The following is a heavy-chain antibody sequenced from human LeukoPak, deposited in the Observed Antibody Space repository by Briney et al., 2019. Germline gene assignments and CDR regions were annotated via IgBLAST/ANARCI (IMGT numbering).Heavy chain of an antibody. V-gene: IGHV4-4*07. CDR3: AREISAQYSSGWYGNIYYGMDV. Sequence: SETLSLTCTVSGGSISSYYWSWIRQPAGKGLEWIGRIHTSGSTNYNPSLKSRVTMSVDTSKNQFSLKLSSVTAADTAVYYCAREISAQYSSGWYGNIYYGMDVWGQGTTVTVSS. CDR1: GGSISSYY. J-gene: IGHJ6*02. CDR2: IHTSGST. D-gene: IGHD6-19*01.